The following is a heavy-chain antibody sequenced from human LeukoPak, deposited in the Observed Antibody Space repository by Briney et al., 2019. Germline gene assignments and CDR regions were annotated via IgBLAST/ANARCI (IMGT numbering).Heavy chain of an antibody. CDR1: GFTFSSYA. J-gene: IGHJ4*02. CDR2: ISGSGGST. V-gene: IGHV3-23*01. CDR3: AKAQHNPYCGGDCYSGLDY. D-gene: IGHD2-21*02. Sequence: GGSLRLSCAAPGFTFSSYAMSWVRQAPGKGLEWVSAISGSGGSTYYADSVKGRFTISRDNSKNTLYLQMNSLRAEDTAVYYCAKAQHNPYCGGDCYSGLDYWGQGTLVTVSS.